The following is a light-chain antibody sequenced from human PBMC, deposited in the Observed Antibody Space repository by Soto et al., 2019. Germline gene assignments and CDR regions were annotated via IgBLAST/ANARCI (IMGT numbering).Light chain of an antibody. CDR1: SSDVGGYNY. Sequence: QSVLTQPASVSGSPGQSITISCTGTSSDVGGYNYVSWYQQHPGKAPKLMIYDVTNRPSGVSSRFSGSKSGNTASLTISGLQAEDEADYYCNSYTSSRTYVFGVGTKVTVL. CDR2: DVT. J-gene: IGLJ1*01. CDR3: NSYTSSRTYV. V-gene: IGLV2-14*01.